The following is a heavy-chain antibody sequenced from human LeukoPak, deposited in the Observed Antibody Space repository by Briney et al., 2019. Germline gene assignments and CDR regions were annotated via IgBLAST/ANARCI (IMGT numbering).Heavy chain of an antibody. CDR2: ISSSGSTI. V-gene: IGHV3-11*01. CDR1: GFTFDDYA. Sequence: GRSLRLSCAASGFTFDDYAMHWVRQAPGKGLEWVSYISSSGSTIYYADSVKGRFTISRDNAKNSLYLQMNSLRAEDTAVYYCARDRLRWGRRDGYPDYWGQGTLVTVSS. D-gene: IGHD5-24*01. J-gene: IGHJ4*02. CDR3: ARDRLRWGRRDGYPDY.